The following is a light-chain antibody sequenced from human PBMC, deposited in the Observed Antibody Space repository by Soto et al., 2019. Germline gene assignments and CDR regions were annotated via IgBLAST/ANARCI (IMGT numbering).Light chain of an antibody. CDR3: QQYDNVPPLT. V-gene: IGKV1-33*01. Sequence: DIQMTQSPSSLSASVGDRVTITCQASQDIATYLNWFQQKPGKAPKLLISGASNLETGVPSRFSGSGSGTDFTFTISSLQPEDIATYYCQQYDNVPPLTFGGGTKVQIK. J-gene: IGKJ4*01. CDR1: QDIATY. CDR2: GAS.